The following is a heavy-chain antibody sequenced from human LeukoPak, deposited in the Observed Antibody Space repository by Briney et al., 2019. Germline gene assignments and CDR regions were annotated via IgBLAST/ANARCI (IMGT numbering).Heavy chain of an antibody. J-gene: IGHJ4*02. D-gene: IGHD3/OR15-3a*01. Sequence: SETLSLTCTVSGVSISSSNSYWGWIRQPPGTGLEWIGSIYYSGNTYYNASLKSQVSISIDTSKNQFSLKLTSVTAADTAVYYCARQTGSGLFILPGGQGTLVTVSS. CDR3: ARQTGSGLFILP. CDR2: IYYSGNT. V-gene: IGHV4-39*01. CDR1: GVSISSSNSY.